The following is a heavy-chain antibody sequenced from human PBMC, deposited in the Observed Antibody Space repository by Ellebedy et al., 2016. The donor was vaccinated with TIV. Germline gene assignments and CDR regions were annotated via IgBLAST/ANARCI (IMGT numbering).Heavy chain of an antibody. Sequence: GGSLRLSXAASGFTFSTSTMNWVRQAPGKGLEWVSSISSGSTYIYYADSLRGRFSISRDNAKNSLYLHMNSLRAEDTAVYYCAKDVGSDVSGGGFALDVWGQGTMVTVS. CDR3: AKDVGSDVSGGGFALDV. D-gene: IGHD3-16*01. J-gene: IGHJ6*02. CDR1: GFTFSTST. V-gene: IGHV3-21*01. CDR2: ISSGSTYI.